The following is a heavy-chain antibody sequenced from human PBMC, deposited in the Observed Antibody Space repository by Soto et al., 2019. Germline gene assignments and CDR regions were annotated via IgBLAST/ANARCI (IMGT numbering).Heavy chain of an antibody. CDR1: GFTFSNSN. J-gene: IGHJ3*02. V-gene: IGHV3-21*01. CDR2: IRSRSIDM. D-gene: IGHD2-2*01. Sequence: EVQLVESGGGLVKPGESLRLSCAAYGFTFSNSNINWVRQAPGKGLEWVSSIRSRSIDMYYADSVKGRFTISRDDAKNSLSLQMNGLRAEDTAVYFCVRESYPAKAFDIWGQGTMVTVSS. CDR3: VRESYPAKAFDI.